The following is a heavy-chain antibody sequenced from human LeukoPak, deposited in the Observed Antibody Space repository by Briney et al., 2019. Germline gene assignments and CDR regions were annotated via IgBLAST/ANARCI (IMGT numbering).Heavy chain of an antibody. J-gene: IGHJ4*02. V-gene: IGHV3-23*01. CDR3: AKDPRSGYGDDY. D-gene: IGHD5-12*01. Sequence: PPGGSLRLSCAASGFTFSSYAMSWVRQAPGKGLEWVSTISGSGGSTYYADSVKGRFTISRDNSKNTLYLQMNSLRAEDTAVYYCAKDPRSGYGDDYWGQGTLVTASS. CDR1: GFTFSSYA. CDR2: ISGSGGST.